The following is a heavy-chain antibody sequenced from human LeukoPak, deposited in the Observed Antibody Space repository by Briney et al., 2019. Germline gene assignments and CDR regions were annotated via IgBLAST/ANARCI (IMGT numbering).Heavy chain of an antibody. CDR1: GGTFSSYA. CDR3: ARDGLFRGYDSSGYYSSY. D-gene: IGHD3-22*01. Sequence: SVKVSCKASGGTFSSYAISWVRQAPGQGLGWMGRIIPIFGIANYAQKFQGRVTITADKSTSTAHMALSSLRSEDTAVYYCARDGLFRGYDSSGYYSSYWGQGTLVTVSS. J-gene: IGHJ4*02. V-gene: IGHV1-69*04. CDR2: IIPIFGIA.